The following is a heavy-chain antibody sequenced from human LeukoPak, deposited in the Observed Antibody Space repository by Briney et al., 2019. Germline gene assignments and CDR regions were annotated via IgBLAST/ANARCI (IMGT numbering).Heavy chain of an antibody. V-gene: IGHV3-11*01. CDR1: GFSFSDYY. CDR2: ISSSGTTI. J-gene: IGHJ4*02. CDR3: AKAKAVVVAAYIDY. Sequence: GGSLRLSCAASGFSFSDYYMTWIRQAPGKGLEWVLYISSSGTTIYYADSVKGRFTISRDNAKNSLYLQMNSLRAEDTAVYYCAKAKAVVVAAYIDYWGQGTLVTVSS. D-gene: IGHD2-15*01.